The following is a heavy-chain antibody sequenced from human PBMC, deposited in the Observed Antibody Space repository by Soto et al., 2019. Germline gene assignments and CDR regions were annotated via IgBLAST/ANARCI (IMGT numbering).Heavy chain of an antibody. CDR1: GGSISSSSYY. CDR3: ARHLNKRTPGDY. V-gene: IGHV4-39*01. Sequence: QLQLQESGPGLVKPSETLSLTCTVSGGSISSSSYYWGWIRQPPGKGLEWIGSIYYSGSTYYNPSLKSRVTISVDTSKNQFSLKLSSVTAADTAVYYCARHLNKRTPGDYWGQGTLVTVSS. J-gene: IGHJ4*02. CDR2: IYYSGST. D-gene: IGHD1-1*01.